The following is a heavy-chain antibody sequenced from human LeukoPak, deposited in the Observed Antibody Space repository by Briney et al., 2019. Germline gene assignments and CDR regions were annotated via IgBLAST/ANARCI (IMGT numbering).Heavy chain of an antibody. CDR3: AKDDPGRYCSSTSCSLDY. CDR2: IKQDGSEK. V-gene: IGHV3-7*01. J-gene: IGHJ4*02. Sequence: SGGSLRLSCAASGFTSSSYWMSWVRQAPGKGLEWVANIKQDGSEKYYVDSVKGRFTISRDNAKNSLYLQMNSLRAEDTAVYYCAKDDPGRYCSSTSCSLDYWGQGTLVTVSS. D-gene: IGHD2-2*01. CDR1: GFTSSSYW.